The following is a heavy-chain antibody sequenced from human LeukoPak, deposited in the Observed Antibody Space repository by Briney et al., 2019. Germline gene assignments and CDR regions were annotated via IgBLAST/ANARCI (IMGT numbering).Heavy chain of an antibody. CDR3: ARRAASLRYFDWLTTVNDAFVI. CDR1: GFTVSSNY. CDR2: IYSGGST. J-gene: IGHJ3*02. V-gene: IGHV3-53*01. Sequence: PGGSLRLSCAASGFTVSSNYMSWVRQAQGKGLEWVSVIYSGGSTYYADSVKGRFTISRDNSKNTLYLQMNSLRAEDTAVYYCARRAASLRYFDWLTTVNDAFVIWGQGTMVPVSS. D-gene: IGHD3-9*01.